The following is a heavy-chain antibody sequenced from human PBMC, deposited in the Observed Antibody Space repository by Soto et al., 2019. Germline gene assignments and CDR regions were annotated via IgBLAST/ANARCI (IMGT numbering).Heavy chain of an antibody. CDR1: RGTFNTYA. CDR2: TVPIFGTS. D-gene: IGHD2-15*01. CDR3: AADRAVGGGYYLDY. Sequence: QVQLVQSGAEVKKPGSSVKVSCKASRGTFNTYAFSWVRQAPGQGLEWMGVTVPIFGTSNYAQKYQGRVTIAAEDSTSTSCIDLSRLRSDDTAVYYRAADRAVGGGYYLDYWGQGTLVTVSS. J-gene: IGHJ4*02. V-gene: IGHV1-69*12.